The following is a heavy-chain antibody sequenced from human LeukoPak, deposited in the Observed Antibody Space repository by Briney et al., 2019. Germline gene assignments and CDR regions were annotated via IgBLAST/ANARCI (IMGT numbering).Heavy chain of an antibody. CDR3: AKLGHSDGWYLGAFDI. Sequence: SQTLSLTCAVSGGSITGHYWDWIRQTPGMRLEWIGYTSYSRTTIYNCYFKARATMSIDTSKNHLYLNLTSVTATDTAVYYCAKLGHSDGWYLGAFDIWGQGTTVIVSS. D-gene: IGHD6-19*01. J-gene: IGHJ3*02. CDR1: GGSITGHY. V-gene: IGHV4-59*08. CDR2: TSYSRTT.